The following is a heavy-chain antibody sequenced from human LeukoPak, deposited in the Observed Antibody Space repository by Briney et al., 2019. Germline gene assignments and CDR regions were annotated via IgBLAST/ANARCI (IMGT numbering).Heavy chain of an antibody. CDR2: ISAYNGNT. J-gene: IGHJ5*02. V-gene: IGHV1-18*01. CDR1: GYTFTSYD. CDR3: AREVDFKGLDWFDP. D-gene: IGHD3/OR15-3a*01. Sequence: GASVKVSCKASGYTFTSYDINWVRQATGQGLEWMGWISAYNGNTNYAQKLQGRVTMTTDTSTSTAYMELRSLRSDDTAVYYCAREVDFKGLDWFDPWGQGTLVTVSS.